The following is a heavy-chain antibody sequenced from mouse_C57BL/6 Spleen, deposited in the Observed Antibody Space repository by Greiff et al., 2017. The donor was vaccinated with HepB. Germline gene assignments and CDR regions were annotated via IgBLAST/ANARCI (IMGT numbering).Heavy chain of an antibody. Sequence: VQLQQSGPELVKPGASVKISCKASGYAFSSSWMNWVKQRPGKGLEWIGRIYPGDGDTNYKGKFKGKATLTADKSSSTAYMQLSSLTSEDSAVYFCARGNYYGSRTMDYWGQGTSVTVSS. V-gene: IGHV1-82*01. CDR2: IYPGDGDT. J-gene: IGHJ4*01. D-gene: IGHD1-1*01. CDR1: GYAFSSSW. CDR3: ARGNYYGSRTMDY.